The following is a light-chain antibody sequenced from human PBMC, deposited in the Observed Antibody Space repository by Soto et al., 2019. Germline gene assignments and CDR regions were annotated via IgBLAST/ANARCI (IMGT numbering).Light chain of an antibody. CDR3: SSYKTSSTVVV. J-gene: IGLJ2*01. CDR2: GVS. CDR1: SSDIGGYNY. Sequence: QSALTQPASVSGSPVQSITISCTGTSSDIGGYNYVSWYQQYPGKAPKLMIFGVSDRPSGVSNRFAGSKSGTTASLTISGLQAEDEADYYCSSYKTSSTVVVFGGGTKLTVL. V-gene: IGLV2-14*01.